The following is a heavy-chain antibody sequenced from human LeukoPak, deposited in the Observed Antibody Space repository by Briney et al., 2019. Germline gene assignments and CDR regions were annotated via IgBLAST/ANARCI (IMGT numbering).Heavy chain of an antibody. J-gene: IGHJ4*02. V-gene: IGHV3-9*01. CDR1: GFTFDDYA. CDR2: ISWNSGSI. CDR3: AKALTQAGTILRGPFDY. D-gene: IGHD6-19*01. Sequence: GRSLRLSCAASGFTFDDYAMHWVRHAPGKGLEWVSGISWNSGSIGYADSVKGRFTISRDNAKNSLYLQMNSLRAEDTALYYCAKALTQAGTILRGPFDYWGQGTLVTVSS.